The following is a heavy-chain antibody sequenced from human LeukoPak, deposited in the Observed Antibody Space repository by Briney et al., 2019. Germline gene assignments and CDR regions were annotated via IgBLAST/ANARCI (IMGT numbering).Heavy chain of an antibody. Sequence: GASVKVSCKASGYTFTGYYMHWVRQAPGQGLEWMGRIIPIFDTAKYAQKFQGRVTITTDESTSTAYMELSSLRSEDTAVYYCAREVSDTAMGLFDYWGQGTLVTVSS. D-gene: IGHD5-18*01. CDR1: GYTFTGYY. CDR2: IIPIFDTA. CDR3: AREVSDTAMGLFDY. J-gene: IGHJ4*02. V-gene: IGHV1-69*05.